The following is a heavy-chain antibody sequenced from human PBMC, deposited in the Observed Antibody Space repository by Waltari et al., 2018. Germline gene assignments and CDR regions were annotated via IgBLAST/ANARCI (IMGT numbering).Heavy chain of an antibody. D-gene: IGHD2-21*02. Sequence: QVQLVQSGAEVKKPGASVKVSCKASGYTFTGYYMHWVRQAPGQGLEWMGWINPNSGGTNYAQKFQGRVTMTRDTSISTAYMELSRLRSDDTAVYYCAREKVGPGGDCYSDCFDYWGQGTLVTVSS. V-gene: IGHV1-2*02. J-gene: IGHJ4*02. CDR1: GYTFTGYY. CDR2: INPNSGGT. CDR3: AREKVGPGGDCYSDCFDY.